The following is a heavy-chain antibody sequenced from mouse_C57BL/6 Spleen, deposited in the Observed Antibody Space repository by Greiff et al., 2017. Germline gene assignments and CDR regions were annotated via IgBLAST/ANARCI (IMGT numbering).Heavy chain of an antibody. CDR1: GFNIKDDY. Sequence: EVQLQQSGAELVRPGASVKLSCTASGFNIKDDYMHWVKQRPEQGLEWIGWIDPENGDTEYASKFQGKATITADTSSNTAYLQLSSLTSEDTAVYYCTTENYDLAYWGQGTLVTVSA. CDR2: IDPENGDT. J-gene: IGHJ3*01. D-gene: IGHD2-3*01. CDR3: TTENYDLAY. V-gene: IGHV14-4*01.